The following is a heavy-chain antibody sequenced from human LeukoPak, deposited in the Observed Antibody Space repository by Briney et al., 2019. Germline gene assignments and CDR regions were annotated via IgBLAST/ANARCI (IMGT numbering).Heavy chain of an antibody. Sequence: GGSLRLSCAASGFTFSSYGMHWVRQAPGKVLEWVAVISYDGSNKYYADSVKGRFTISRDNSKNTLYLQMNSLRAEDTAVYYCAKEYYYDSSGYLYYFDYWGQGTLVTVSS. J-gene: IGHJ4*02. D-gene: IGHD3-22*01. CDR2: ISYDGSNK. CDR3: AKEYYYDSSGYLYYFDY. CDR1: GFTFSSYG. V-gene: IGHV3-30*18.